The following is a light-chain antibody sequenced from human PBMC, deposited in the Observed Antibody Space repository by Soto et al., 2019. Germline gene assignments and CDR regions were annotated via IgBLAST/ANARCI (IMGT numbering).Light chain of an antibody. CDR3: QQYGNSPAIT. CDR2: DAS. Sequence: EIVLTQSPATLSLSPGERATLSCRASQSVSSYLAWYQQKPGQAPRLLIYDASNRATGIPARFSGSGSGTDFTLTISSLEPEDFAVYYCQQYGNSPAITFGQGTRLEIK. V-gene: IGKV3-11*01. CDR1: QSVSSY. J-gene: IGKJ5*01.